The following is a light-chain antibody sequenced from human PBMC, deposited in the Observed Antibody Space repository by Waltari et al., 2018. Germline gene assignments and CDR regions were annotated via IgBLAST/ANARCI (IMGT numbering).Light chain of an antibody. Sequence: AIGITPSSSSLSASTCDRVTLNCRASQGVSTYLSWYQQHPGKAPKLLIYAASNLQSGVPSRFRGSASGTDFTLTINGLQSEDFATYFCQPYYEYPRTFGQGTKLDIK. CDR2: AAS. V-gene: IGKV1-8*01. J-gene: IGKJ2*01. CDR3: QPYYEYPRT. CDR1: QGVSTY.